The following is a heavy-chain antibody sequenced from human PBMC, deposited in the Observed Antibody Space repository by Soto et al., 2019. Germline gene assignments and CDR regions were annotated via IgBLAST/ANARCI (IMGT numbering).Heavy chain of an antibody. CDR3: ARDPDYMYSSSSNDY. V-gene: IGHV1-18*01. J-gene: IGHJ4*02. CDR1: CYTFTSYG. D-gene: IGHD6-6*01. Sequence: SVEVSFKDSCYTFTSYGISWVRQAPGQGLEWMGWISAYKGNTNYAQTLQGRVTMTTDTSTSTAYMELRSLRSYDTAVYYCARDPDYMYSSSSNDYWGQGTLVTVSS. CDR2: ISAYKGNT.